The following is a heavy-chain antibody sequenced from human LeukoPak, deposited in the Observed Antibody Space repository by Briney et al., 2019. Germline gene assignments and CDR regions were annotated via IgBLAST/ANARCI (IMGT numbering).Heavy chain of an antibody. V-gene: IGHV3-30-3*01. CDR1: GFTFSSNA. J-gene: IGHJ6*02. CDR2: ISYDGSNK. D-gene: IGHD3-22*01. Sequence: GRSLRLSCAASGFTFSSNAMHWVRQAPGKGLEWVAVISYDGSNKYYADSVKGRFTISRDNSKNTLYLQMNSLRAEDTAVYYCARVPVLLGSSGYYYPYYYYGMDVWGQGTTVTVSS. CDR3: ARVPVLLGSSGYYYPYYYYGMDV.